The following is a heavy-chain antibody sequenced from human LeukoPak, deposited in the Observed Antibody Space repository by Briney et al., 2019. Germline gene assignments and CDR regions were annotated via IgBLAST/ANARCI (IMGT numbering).Heavy chain of an antibody. D-gene: IGHD6-19*01. V-gene: IGHV3-23*01. CDR2: ISGSGGST. CDR3: AKDLGTYSSGWYGDAFDI. Sequence: AGSLRLSCAASGFTFSSYAMSWVRQAPGKGLEWVSAISGSGGSTYYADSVEGRFTISRDNSKNTLYLQINSLRAEDTAVYYCAKDLGTYSSGWYGDAFDIWGQGTMVTVSS. CDR1: GFTFSSYA. J-gene: IGHJ3*02.